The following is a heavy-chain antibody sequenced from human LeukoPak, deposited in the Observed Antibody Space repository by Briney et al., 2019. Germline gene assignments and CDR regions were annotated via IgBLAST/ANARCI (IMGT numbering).Heavy chain of an antibody. V-gene: IGHV3-23*01. CDR3: AKAPGGIVVY. CDR2: ISGSGGST. CDR1: GFTFSSYA. J-gene: IGHJ4*02. D-gene: IGHD3-16*01. Sequence: GGSLRLSCAASGFTFSSYAMSWVRQAPGKGLEWVSAISGSGGSTYYADSVKGRFTMSRDNSKSTVYLQMNSLRAEDTAVYYCAKAPGGIVVYWGQGTLVTVSS.